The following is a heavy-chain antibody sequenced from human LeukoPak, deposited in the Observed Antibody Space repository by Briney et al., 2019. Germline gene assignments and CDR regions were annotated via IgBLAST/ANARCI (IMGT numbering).Heavy chain of an antibody. D-gene: IGHD3-16*01. Sequence: PGGSLRLSCAASGFTFSSYWMNWARQAPGKGPEWVASINHNGNVNYYVDSVKGRFTISRDNAKNSLYLQMSNLRAKDTAVYFCARGGGLDVWGQGATVTVSS. CDR3: ARGGGLDV. CDR1: GFTFSSYW. J-gene: IGHJ6*02. V-gene: IGHV3-7*03. CDR2: INHNGNVN.